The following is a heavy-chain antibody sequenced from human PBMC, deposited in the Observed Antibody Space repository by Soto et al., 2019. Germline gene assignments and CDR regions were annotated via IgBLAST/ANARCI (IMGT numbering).Heavy chain of an antibody. CDR1: GYTFTSYG. J-gene: IGHJ6*02. CDR3: GSGNGTPQPSKSYYSSGRDV. CDR2: ISAYNGNT. Sequence: ASVKVSCKASGYTFTSYGISWVRQAPGQGLEWMGWISAYNGNTNYAQKLQGRVTMTTDTSTSTAYMELRSLRSDGTAVDYCGSGNGTPQPSKSYYSSGRDVGAQGTTVTVPS. D-gene: IGHD1-1*01. V-gene: IGHV1-18*01.